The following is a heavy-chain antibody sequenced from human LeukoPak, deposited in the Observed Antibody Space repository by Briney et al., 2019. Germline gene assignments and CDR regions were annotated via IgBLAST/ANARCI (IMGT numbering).Heavy chain of an antibody. V-gene: IGHV1-24*01. D-gene: IGHD3-22*01. CDR3: ATDNYDSSGYYYSDY. CDR1: GYTLTELS. CDR2: FDPEDGET. J-gene: IGHJ4*02. Sequence: GASVKVSCKVSGYTLTELSMHWVRQAPGKGLEWMGGFDPEDGETIYAQKFQGRVTMTEDTSTDTAYMELSSLRSEDTAVYYCATDNYDSSGYYYSDYWGQGTLVTVSS.